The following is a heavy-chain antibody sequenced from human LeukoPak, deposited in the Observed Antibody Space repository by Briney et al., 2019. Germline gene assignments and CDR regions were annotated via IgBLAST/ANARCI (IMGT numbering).Heavy chain of an antibody. CDR2: INHSGST. CDR1: GGSFSGYY. V-gene: IGHV4-34*01. CDR3: ARGAKQLADY. J-gene: IGHJ4*02. D-gene: IGHD6-13*01. Sequence: SETLSLTCAVYGGSFSGYYWSWIRQPPGKGLEWIGEINHSGSTNYNPSLKSRVTMSVDTSKNQFSLKLSSVTAADTAVYYCARGAKQLADYWGQGTLVTVSS.